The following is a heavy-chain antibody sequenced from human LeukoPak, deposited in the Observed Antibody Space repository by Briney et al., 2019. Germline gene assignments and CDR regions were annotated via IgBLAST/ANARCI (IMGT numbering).Heavy chain of an antibody. Sequence: PSETLSLTCTVSGGSISSSSYYWGWIRQPPGKGLEWIGSIYYSGSTYYNPSLKSRVTISVDTSKNQFSLKLSSVTAADTAVYYCARHENSGSQSGWGAFDIWGQGTMVTVSS. CDR2: IYYSGST. CDR1: GGSISSSSYY. CDR3: ARHENSGSQSGWGAFDI. D-gene: IGHD1-26*01. V-gene: IGHV4-39*01. J-gene: IGHJ3*02.